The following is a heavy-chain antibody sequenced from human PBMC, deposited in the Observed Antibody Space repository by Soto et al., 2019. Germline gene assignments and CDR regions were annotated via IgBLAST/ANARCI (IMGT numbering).Heavy chain of an antibody. CDR2: ISPHNGNT. CDR1: GYTFNTYF. Sequence: HVQLVQSGGELKKPGASVKVSCNTSGYTFNTYFISWVRQAPGQGLEWMGWISPHNGNTNYGEKFQGRVTMTTDTFTRTAYMELSNQRFDDTAIYYCARDTSNSFDYWGQGTLVTVSS. D-gene: IGHD2-2*01. V-gene: IGHV1-18*01. CDR3: ARDTSNSFDY. J-gene: IGHJ4*02.